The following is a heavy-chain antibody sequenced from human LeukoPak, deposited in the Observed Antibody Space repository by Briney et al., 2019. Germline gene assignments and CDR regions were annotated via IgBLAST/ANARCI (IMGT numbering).Heavy chain of an antibody. CDR1: RYTFTGYY. Sequence: ASVKVSCKASRYTFTGYYMHWVRQAPGQGLEWMGWINPNSGGTNYAQKFQGRVTMTRDTSISTAYMELSRLRSDDTAVYYCARDGESGSYGDYWGQGTLVTVSS. D-gene: IGHD1-26*01. V-gene: IGHV1-2*02. J-gene: IGHJ4*02. CDR3: ARDGESGSYGDY. CDR2: INPNSGGT.